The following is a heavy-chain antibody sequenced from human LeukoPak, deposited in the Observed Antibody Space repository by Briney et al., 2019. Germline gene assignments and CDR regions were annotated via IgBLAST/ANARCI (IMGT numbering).Heavy chain of an antibody. V-gene: IGHV4-34*01. J-gene: IGHJ4*02. Sequence: SETLSLTCAVYGGSFSGYYWSRIRQPPGKGLEWIGEINHSGSTNYNPSLKSRVTISVDTSKNQFSPKLSSVTAADTAVYYCAREGSSSPLHYWGQGTLVTVSS. CDR3: AREGSSSPLHY. D-gene: IGHD6-6*01. CDR1: GGSFSGYY. CDR2: INHSGST.